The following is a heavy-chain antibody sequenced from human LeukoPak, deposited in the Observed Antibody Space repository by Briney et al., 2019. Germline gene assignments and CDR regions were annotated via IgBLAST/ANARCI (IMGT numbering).Heavy chain of an antibody. V-gene: IGHV4-38-2*02. CDR2: IYHSGST. J-gene: IGHJ5*02. Sequence: KPSETLSLTCTVSGYSISSGYYWGWIRQPPGKGLEWIGSIYHSGSTYYNPSLKSRVTISVDTSKNQFSLKLSSVTAADTAVYYCARVGLLQTPDPWGQGTLVTVSS. CDR3: ARVGLLQTPDP. D-gene: IGHD2-15*01. CDR1: GYSISSGYY.